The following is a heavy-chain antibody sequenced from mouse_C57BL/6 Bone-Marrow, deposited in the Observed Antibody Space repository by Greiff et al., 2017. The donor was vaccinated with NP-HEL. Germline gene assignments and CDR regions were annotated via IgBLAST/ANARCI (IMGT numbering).Heavy chain of an antibody. Sequence: VQLQQSGPELVKPGASVKISCKASGYTFTDYYMNWVKQSHGKSLEWIGDINPNNGGTSYNQKFKVKATLTVDKSSSTAYMELRSLPSEDSAVYYCARRASGYGYLDYWGQGTTLTVSS. CDR2: INPNNGGT. D-gene: IGHD3-2*02. V-gene: IGHV1-26*01. J-gene: IGHJ2*01. CDR3: ARRASGYGYLDY. CDR1: GYTFTDYY.